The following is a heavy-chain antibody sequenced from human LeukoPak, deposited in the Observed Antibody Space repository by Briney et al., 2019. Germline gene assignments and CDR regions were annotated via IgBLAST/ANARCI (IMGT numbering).Heavy chain of an antibody. CDR3: ARQAYYDILTGYYRYFDY. Sequence: SETLSLTCAVYGGSFSGYYWSWIRQPPGEGLEWIGEINHSGSTNYNPSLKSRVTISVDTSKNQFSLKLSSVTAADTAVYYCARQAYYDILTGYYRYFDYWGQGTLVTVSS. J-gene: IGHJ4*02. D-gene: IGHD3-9*01. CDR2: INHSGST. V-gene: IGHV4-34*01. CDR1: GGSFSGYY.